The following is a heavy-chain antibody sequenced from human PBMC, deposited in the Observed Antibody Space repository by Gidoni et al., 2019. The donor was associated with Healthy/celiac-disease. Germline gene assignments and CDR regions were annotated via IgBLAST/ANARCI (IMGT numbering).Heavy chain of an antibody. CDR2: ISSSSSTR. V-gene: IGHV3-48*02. D-gene: IGHD3-16*02. Sequence: EVQLVKSGGGLVQTGGSLRLSCAASGCTFSSYSMNWVRQAPGKGLEWVSYISSSSSTRYYAYSVKGRFTISRDNAKNSLHLQLNSLRDGDTAVYYCARDGPWGAIFRLANLFDPWGQGTLVTVSS. J-gene: IGHJ5*02. CDR1: GCTFSSYS. CDR3: ARDGPWGAIFRLANLFDP.